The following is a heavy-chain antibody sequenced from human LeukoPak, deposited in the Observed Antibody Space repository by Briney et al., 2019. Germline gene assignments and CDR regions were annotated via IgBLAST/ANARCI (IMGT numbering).Heavy chain of an antibody. CDR1: GGSISSYY. CDR2: INHSGST. CDR3: ARGDFFRGVIWL. Sequence: PSETLSLTCTVSGGSISSYYWSWIRQPPGKGLEWIGEINHSGSTNYNPSLKSRVTISVDTSKNQFSLKLSSVTAADTAVYYCARGDFFRGVIWLWGQGTLVTVSS. J-gene: IGHJ4*02. V-gene: IGHV4-34*01. D-gene: IGHD3-10*01.